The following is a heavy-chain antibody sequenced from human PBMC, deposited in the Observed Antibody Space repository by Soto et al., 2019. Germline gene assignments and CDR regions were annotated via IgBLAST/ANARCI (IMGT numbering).Heavy chain of an antibody. D-gene: IGHD3-10*01. J-gene: IGHJ6*01. Sequence: SETRCFTCGLYPRHPRGYCRNWTRQPPGRGLAWNGEINHSGSTNYNPSLKSRVTVSVGTSKNRFSLRLASVTAADTAVYYCPRGRGVRGNIITTYYYYGLDVWGQGTTVTVSS. CDR2: INHSGST. CDR1: PRHPRGYC. V-gene: IGHV4-34*01. CDR3: PRGRGVRGNIITTYYYYGLDV.